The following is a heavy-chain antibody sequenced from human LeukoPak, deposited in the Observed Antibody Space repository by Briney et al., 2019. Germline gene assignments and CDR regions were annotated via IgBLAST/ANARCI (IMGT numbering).Heavy chain of an antibody. CDR1: GYTFIGHY. D-gene: IGHD3-22*01. CDR3: AKSPQAHYYDTSAYSNC. J-gene: IGHJ4*02. CDR2: INPNSGGT. Sequence: GASVKVSCKASGYTFIGHYIHWVRRAPGQGLEWMGWINPNSGGTNYAQKFQGRVTMTRDTAISTAYRELRRLRSDDTAVYYCAKSPQAHYYDTSAYSNCWGQGTLVTVSS. V-gene: IGHV1-2*02.